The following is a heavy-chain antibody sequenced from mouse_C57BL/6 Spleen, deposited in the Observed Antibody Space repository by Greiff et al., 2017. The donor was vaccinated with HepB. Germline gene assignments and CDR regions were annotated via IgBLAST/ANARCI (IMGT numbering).Heavy chain of an antibody. CDR2: ISSGGDYI. J-gene: IGHJ1*03. Sequence: EVMLVESGEGLVKPGGSLKLSCAASGFTFSSYAMSWVRQTPEKRLEWVAYISSGGDYIYYADTVKGRFTISRDNARNTLYLQMSSLKSEDTAMYYCTRDEGNWEGYFDVWGTVTTVTVSS. V-gene: IGHV5-9-1*02. CDR1: GFTFSSYA. D-gene: IGHD4-1*01. CDR3: TRDEGNWEGYFDV.